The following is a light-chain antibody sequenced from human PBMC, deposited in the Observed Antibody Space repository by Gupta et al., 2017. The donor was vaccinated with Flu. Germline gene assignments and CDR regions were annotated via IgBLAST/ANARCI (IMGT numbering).Light chain of an antibody. V-gene: IGKV1-39*01. J-gene: IGKJ1*01. CDR3: QQSYNTPWT. CDR1: QSIPNS. CDR2: TTP. Sequence: GDTVTITCRASQSIPNSLNWYQQKPGKVPEVLVYTTPTLQSGVPSRFSGSGSGTDFTLTISSLQPEDFATYYCQQSYNTPWTFSQGTKVEI.